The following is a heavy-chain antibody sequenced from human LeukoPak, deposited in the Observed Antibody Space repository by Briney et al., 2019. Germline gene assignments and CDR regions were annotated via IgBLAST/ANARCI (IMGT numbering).Heavy chain of an antibody. V-gene: IGHV3-48*01. D-gene: IGHD3-9*01. CDR1: GFDFNIYS. J-gene: IGHJ4*02. Sequence: GGSLRLSCVASGFDFNIYSMNWVRQAPGEGLEWISYITSDRNTIRYADSVKGRFSISRDNAENSLFLQMDSLRAEDTAIYYCARSRDWYVDNWGLGSLVIVSS. CDR3: ARSRDWYVDN. CDR2: ITSDRNTI.